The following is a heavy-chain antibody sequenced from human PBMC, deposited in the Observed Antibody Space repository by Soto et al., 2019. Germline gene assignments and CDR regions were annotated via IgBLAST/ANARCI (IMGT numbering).Heavy chain of an antibody. CDR1: GFTFSNAW. Sequence: PGGALRRSCAASGFTFSNAWMNSVRQAPGKGLEWVGRIKSKTDGGTTDYAAPVKGRFTISRDDSKNTLYLQMNSLKTEDTAVYYCTTDPLYYDTDNWFDPWGQGTLVTVSS. CDR2: IKSKTDGGTT. J-gene: IGHJ5*02. D-gene: IGHD3-22*01. V-gene: IGHV3-15*07. CDR3: TTDPLYYDTDNWFDP.